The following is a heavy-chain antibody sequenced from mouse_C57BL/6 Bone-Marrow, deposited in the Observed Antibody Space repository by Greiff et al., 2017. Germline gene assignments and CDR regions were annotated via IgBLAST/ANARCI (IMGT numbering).Heavy chain of an antibody. CDR3: ANSLLWYFDV. J-gene: IGHJ1*03. CDR1: GYTFTSYW. Sequence: VQLQQSGAELVKPGASVKMSCKASGYTFTSYWITWVKQRPGQGLEWIGDIYPGSGSTNYNEKFKSKATLTVDTSSSTAYMQLSSLTSEDSAVYYCANSLLWYFDVWGTGTTVTVSS. V-gene: IGHV1-55*01. CDR2: IYPGSGST.